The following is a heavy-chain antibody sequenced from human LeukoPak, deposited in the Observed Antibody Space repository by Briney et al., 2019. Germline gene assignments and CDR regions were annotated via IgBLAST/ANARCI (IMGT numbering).Heavy chain of an antibody. D-gene: IGHD3-22*01. Sequence: PSETLSLTCTVSGGSISSYYWSWIRQPPGKGLEWIGRLYYSGSTYYNPSLKSRVTISVDTSKNQFSLKLSSVTAADTAVYYCASRRRYYYDSSLFRWGQGTLVTVSS. CDR3: ASRRRYYYDSSLFR. J-gene: IGHJ4*02. CDR2: LYYSGST. CDR1: GGSISSYY. V-gene: IGHV4-39*01.